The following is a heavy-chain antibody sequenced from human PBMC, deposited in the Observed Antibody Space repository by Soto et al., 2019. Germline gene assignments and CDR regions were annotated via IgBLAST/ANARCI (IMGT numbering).Heavy chain of an antibody. CDR3: ARSYNDFWSGSYYYYMDV. V-gene: IGHV4-59*08. D-gene: IGHD3-3*01. CDR2: VSYSGST. J-gene: IGHJ6*03. CDR1: GGSISSHS. Sequence: QVQLQESGPGLVKPSETLSLTCTVSGGSISSHSLTWIRQPPGKVLEWIGHVSYSGSTNYNPSLNSRVTISVDTSKKQFSLKLTFVTAADTAMYYCARSYNDFWSGSYYYYMDVWGKGTTVTVSS.